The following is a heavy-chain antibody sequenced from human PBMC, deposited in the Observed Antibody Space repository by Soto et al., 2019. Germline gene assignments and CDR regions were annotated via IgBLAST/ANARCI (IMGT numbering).Heavy chain of an antibody. Sequence: QVQLVQSGAEVKKPGASVKVSCKTSGYTFRSYSISWVRQAPGQGLEWMGWINVYNGNKKYAQNLQGRVTMTTDTSTRTAYMELRSLRSGDTVVYYCTRDLAVGWFDPWGQGTLVTVSS. CDR3: TRDLAVGWFDP. J-gene: IGHJ5*02. D-gene: IGHD2-2*01. CDR1: GYTFRSYS. CDR2: INVYNGNK. V-gene: IGHV1-18*01.